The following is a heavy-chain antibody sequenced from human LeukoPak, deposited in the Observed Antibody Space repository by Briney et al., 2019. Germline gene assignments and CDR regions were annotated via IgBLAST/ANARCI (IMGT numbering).Heavy chain of an antibody. D-gene: IGHD6-13*01. CDR2: IYTSGST. CDR3: ARDRGLKQQLDHFDY. V-gene: IGHV4-4*07. CDR1: GGSISSYY. J-gene: IGHJ4*02. Sequence: PSETLSLTCTVSGGSISSYYWSWIRQPAGKGLEWIGRIYTSGSTNYNPSLKSRVTMSVDTSKNQFSLKLSSVTAADTAVYYCARDRGLKQQLDHFDYWGQGTLVTVSS.